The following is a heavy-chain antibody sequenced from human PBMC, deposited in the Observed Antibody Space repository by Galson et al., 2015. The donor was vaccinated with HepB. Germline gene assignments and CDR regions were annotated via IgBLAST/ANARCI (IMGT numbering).Heavy chain of an antibody. V-gene: IGHV1-69*13. CDR1: GYAFTSYD. Sequence: SVKVSCKASGYAFTSYDISWVRQAPGQGLEWMGGIIPIFGTANYAQKFQGRVTITADESTSTAYMELSSLRSEDTAVYYCARDRDYGDYVWFDPWGQGTLVTVSS. D-gene: IGHD4-17*01. J-gene: IGHJ5*02. CDR3: ARDRDYGDYVWFDP. CDR2: IIPIFGTA.